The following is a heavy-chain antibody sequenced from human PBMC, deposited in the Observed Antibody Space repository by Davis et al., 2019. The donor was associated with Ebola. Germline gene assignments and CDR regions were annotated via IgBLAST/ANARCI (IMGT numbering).Heavy chain of an antibody. CDR2: IDPSDSYT. CDR1: GYSFTSYW. CDR3: ARLYYDFWSGYLVHFDY. D-gene: IGHD3-3*01. J-gene: IGHJ4*02. Sequence: GESLKISCKGSGYSFTSYWISWVRQMPGKGLEWMGRIDPSDSYTNYSPSFQGQVTISADKSISTAYLQWSSLKASDTAMYYCARLYYDFWSGYLVHFDYWGQGTLVTVSS. V-gene: IGHV5-10-1*04.